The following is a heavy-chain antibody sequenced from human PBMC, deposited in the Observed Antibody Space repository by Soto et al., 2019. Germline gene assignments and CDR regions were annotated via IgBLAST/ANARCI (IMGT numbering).Heavy chain of an antibody. Sequence: EVQLLESGGGLVQPGGSLRLSCAASGFTFSSYAMSWVRQAPGKGLEWVSAISGSGGSTYYADSVKGRFTISRDNSKNTLYLQMNSVRAEDTALDYCAKGGGDYGSGSYPFWYWGQGTLVTVSS. CDR2: ISGSGGST. CDR3: AKGGGDYGSGSYPFWY. V-gene: IGHV3-23*01. CDR1: GFTFSSYA. D-gene: IGHD3-10*01. J-gene: IGHJ4*02.